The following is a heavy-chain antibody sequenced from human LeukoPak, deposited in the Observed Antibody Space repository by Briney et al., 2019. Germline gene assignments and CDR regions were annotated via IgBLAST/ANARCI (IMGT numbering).Heavy chain of an antibody. D-gene: IGHD3-22*01. J-gene: IGHJ3*02. V-gene: IGHV4-39*07. CDR1: GGSISSSSYY. CDR2: IYYSGST. Sequence: PSETLSLTCTVSGGSISSSSYYWGWIRQPPGKGLEWIGSIYYSGSTYYNPSLKSRVTISVDTSKNQFSLKLSSVTAADTAVYYCARLRALQYDYDRPFLAFDIWGQGTMVTISS. CDR3: ARLRALQYDYDRPFLAFDI.